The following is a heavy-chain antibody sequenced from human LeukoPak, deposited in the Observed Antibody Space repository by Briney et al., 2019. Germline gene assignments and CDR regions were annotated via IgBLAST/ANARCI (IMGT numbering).Heavy chain of an antibody. D-gene: IGHD6-13*01. V-gene: IGHV1-18*01. CDR3: AREGPGDPNIAAAGTFYYGMDV. J-gene: IGHJ6*02. CDR2: ISAYNGNT. CDR1: GYTFTSYG. Sequence: GASVKVSCKASGYTFTSYGISWVRQAPGQGLEWMGWISAYNGNTNYAQKLQGRVTMTTDTSTSTAYMELRSLRSDDTAVYYCAREGPGDPNIAAAGTFYYGMDVWGQGTTVTVSS.